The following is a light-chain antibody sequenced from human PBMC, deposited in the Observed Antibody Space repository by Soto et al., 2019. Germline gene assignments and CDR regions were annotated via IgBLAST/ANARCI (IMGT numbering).Light chain of an antibody. V-gene: IGKV3-20*01. CDR1: QSVSSSY. Sequence: EIVLTQSPGILSLSPGERATLSCRASQSVSSSYLAWYQQKPGQAPRLLMYGASTRATGIPDRFSGSGSGTDFTLTISRLEPGDFTVYYCQLYGSPTWTFGQGTKVEIK. J-gene: IGKJ1*01. CDR3: QLYGSPTWT. CDR2: GAS.